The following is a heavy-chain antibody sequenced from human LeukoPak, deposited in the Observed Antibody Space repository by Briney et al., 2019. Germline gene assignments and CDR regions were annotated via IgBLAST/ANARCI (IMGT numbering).Heavy chain of an antibody. D-gene: IGHD2-2*01. Sequence: PGGSLRLSCAASGFTVSSNYMSWVRQAPGKGLEWVSVIYSGGSTYYADSVKGRFTISRDNSKNTLYLQMNSLRAEDTAVYYCARDCYCSSTSCYFGYFDYWGQGTLVTVSS. CDR2: IYSGGST. J-gene: IGHJ4*02. V-gene: IGHV3-66*01. CDR1: GFTVSSNY. CDR3: ARDCYCSSTSCYFGYFDY.